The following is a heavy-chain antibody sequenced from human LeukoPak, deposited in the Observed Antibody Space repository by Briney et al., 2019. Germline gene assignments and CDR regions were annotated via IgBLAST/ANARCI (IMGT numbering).Heavy chain of an antibody. J-gene: IGHJ4*02. Sequence: PSETLSLTCTVSGGSVSSGTYYWSWIRQPPGTGLEWIGYIYYSGTTNYNPSLKSRVTISVDTSKNQFSLKLSPVTAADTAVYYCARDRVRGNSNPFFDYWGQGTLVTVSS. D-gene: IGHD4-11*01. CDR3: ARDRVRGNSNPFFDY. CDR2: IYYSGTT. CDR1: GGSVSSGTYY. V-gene: IGHV4-61*01.